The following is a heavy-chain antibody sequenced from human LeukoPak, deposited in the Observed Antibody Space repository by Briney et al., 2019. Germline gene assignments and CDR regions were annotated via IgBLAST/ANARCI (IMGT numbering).Heavy chain of an antibody. V-gene: IGHV1-2*02. D-gene: IGHD3-22*01. Sequence: ASVKVSCKASGYTFTGYYMHWVRQAPGQGLEWMGWINPNSGGTNYAQKFQGRVTMTRDTSISTAYMELSRLRSDDTAVYYCATVPYYYDSSGYSFPPAIFDYWGQGTLVTVSS. J-gene: IGHJ4*02. CDR2: INPNSGGT. CDR1: GYTFTGYY. CDR3: ATVPYYYDSSGYSFPPAIFDY.